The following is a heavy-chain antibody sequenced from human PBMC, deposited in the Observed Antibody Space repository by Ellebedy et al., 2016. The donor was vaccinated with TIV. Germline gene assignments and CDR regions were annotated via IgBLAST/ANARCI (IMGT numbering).Heavy chain of an antibody. CDR2: INHSGST. V-gene: IGHV4-34*01. Sequence: SETLSLTCAVYGGSFSGYYWSWIRQPPGKGLEWIGEINHSGSTNYNPSLKSRVTISVDTSKNQFSLKLSSVTAADTAVYYCARTKQDIAATRHGDAFDIWGQGTMVTVSS. CDR1: GGSFSGYY. D-gene: IGHD6-13*01. J-gene: IGHJ3*02. CDR3: ARTKQDIAATRHGDAFDI.